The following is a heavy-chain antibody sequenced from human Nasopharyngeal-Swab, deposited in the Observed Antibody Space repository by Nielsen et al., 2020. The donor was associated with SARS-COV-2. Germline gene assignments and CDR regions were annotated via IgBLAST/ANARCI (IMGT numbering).Heavy chain of an antibody. CDR2: MNPNTGNT. CDR1: GYTFTSYD. D-gene: IGHD2-2*01. CDR3: ASDPPRGVVVPAASNWFDP. J-gene: IGHJ5*02. V-gene: IGHV1-8*01. Sequence: ASVKVSCKASGYTFTSYDFNWVRQATGQGLEWMGWMNPNTGNTSYAQKFQGRVTMTRNTSISTAYMELSSLRSEDTAVYYCASDPPRGVVVPAASNWFDPWGQGTLVTVSS.